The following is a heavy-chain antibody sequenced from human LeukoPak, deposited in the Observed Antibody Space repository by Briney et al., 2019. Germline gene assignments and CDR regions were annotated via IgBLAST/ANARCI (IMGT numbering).Heavy chain of an antibody. CDR1: GVTFSSYA. D-gene: IGHD3-9*01. CDR3: AKSVRKGLLTGLDI. CDR2: ISGSGGST. V-gene: IGHV3-23*01. J-gene: IGHJ3*02. Sequence: PGGSLRLSCAASGVTFSSYAMSWVRQAPGKRLEWVSAISGSGGSTYYADSVKGRFTISRDNSKNTLYLQMNSLRAEDTAVYYCAKSVRKGLLTGLDIWGQGTMVTVSS.